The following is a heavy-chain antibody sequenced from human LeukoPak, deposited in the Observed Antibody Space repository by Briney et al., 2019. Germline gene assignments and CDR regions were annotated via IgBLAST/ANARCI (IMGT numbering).Heavy chain of an antibody. CDR3: ARFFLLGYCSSTSCPTDAFDI. CDR1: GGSISSYY. V-gene: IGHV4-59*08. J-gene: IGHJ3*02. Sequence: SETLSLTCTVSGGSISSYYWSWLRQPPGKGLEWIGYIYYSGSTNYNPSLKSRVTISVDTSKNQFSLKLSSATAADTAVYYCARFFLLGYCSSTSCPTDAFDIWGQGTMVTVSS. D-gene: IGHD2-2*01. CDR2: IYYSGST.